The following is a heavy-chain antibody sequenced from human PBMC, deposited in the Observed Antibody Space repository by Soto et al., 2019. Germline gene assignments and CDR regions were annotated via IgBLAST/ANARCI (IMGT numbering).Heavy chain of an antibody. D-gene: IGHD6-19*01. CDR1: GLTFTNAW. V-gene: IGHV3-15*07. CDR2: IKSKTNGGTI. Sequence: EVQLVESGGGLVKPGGSLRLSCAASGLTFTNAWMNWVRQVPGKGLEWVGRIKSKTNGGTIEYAGSVKDRFTISRDDLKDTLYLQMNSLKTEDTAVYYCNTDRHDRSRGWYLEYWGQGTLVTVSS. CDR3: NTDRHDRSRGWYLEY. J-gene: IGHJ4*02.